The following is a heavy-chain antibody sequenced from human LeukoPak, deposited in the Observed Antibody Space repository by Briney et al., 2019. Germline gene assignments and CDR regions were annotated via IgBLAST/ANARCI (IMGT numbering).Heavy chain of an antibody. D-gene: IGHD3-10*01. Sequence: PSETLSLTCTVSGGSISSGGYYWSWIRQHPGKGLEWIGYIYYSGSTYYSPSLKSRVTISVDTSKNQFSLKLSSVTAADTAVYYCASMVRGAPPDYWGQGTLVTVSS. CDR3: ASMVRGAPPDY. V-gene: IGHV4-31*03. CDR1: GGSISSGGYY. J-gene: IGHJ4*02. CDR2: IYYSGST.